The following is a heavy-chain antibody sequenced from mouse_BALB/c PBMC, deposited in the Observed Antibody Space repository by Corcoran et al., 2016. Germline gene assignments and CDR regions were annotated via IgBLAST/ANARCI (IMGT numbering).Heavy chain of an antibody. J-gene: IGHJ4*01. CDR3: ARGTDYYAMDY. V-gene: IGHV1S34*01. CDR1: GYSFTGYY. Sequence: LVKTGASVKISCKASGYSFTGYYMHWVKQSHGKSLEWLGYISCYNGATSYNQKFKGKATFTVDTSSSTAYMQFNSLTSEDSAVYYCARGTDYYAMDYWGQGTSVTVSS. CDR2: ISCYNGAT. D-gene: IGHD3-3*01.